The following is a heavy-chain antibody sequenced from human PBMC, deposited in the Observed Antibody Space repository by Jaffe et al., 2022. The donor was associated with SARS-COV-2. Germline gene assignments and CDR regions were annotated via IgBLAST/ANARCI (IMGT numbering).Heavy chain of an antibody. Sequence: QLQLQESGPGLVKPSETLSLTCTVSGGSISSSSYYWGWIRQPPGKGLEWIGSIYYSGSTYYNPSLKSRVTISVDTSKNQFSLKLSSVTAADTAVYYCARTVAAEAHAFDIWGQGTMVTVSS. CDR2: IYYSGST. CDR1: GGSISSSSYY. V-gene: IGHV4-39*01. J-gene: IGHJ3*02. CDR3: ARTVAAEAHAFDI. D-gene: IGHD6-19*01.